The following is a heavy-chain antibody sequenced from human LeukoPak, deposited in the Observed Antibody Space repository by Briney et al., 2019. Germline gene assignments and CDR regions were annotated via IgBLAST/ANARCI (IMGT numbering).Heavy chain of an antibody. CDR1: GYTFTSYD. V-gene: IGHV1-8*01. D-gene: IGHD6-6*01. CDR3: ARVRAARRNWFDP. CDR2: MNPNSGNT. J-gene: IGHJ5*02. Sequence: ASVKVSCKASGYTFTSYDINWVRQATGQGLEWMGWMNPNSGNTGYAQKFQGRVTMTRNTSISTAYIELSSLRSEDTAVYYCARVRAARRNWFDPWGQGTLVTVPS.